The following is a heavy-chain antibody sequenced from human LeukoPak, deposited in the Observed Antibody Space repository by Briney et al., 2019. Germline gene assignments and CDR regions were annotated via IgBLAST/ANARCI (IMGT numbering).Heavy chain of an antibody. CDR3: VNLGYSD. CDR2: IKNDGSDK. D-gene: IGHD5-12*01. J-gene: IGHJ4*02. Sequence: GGSLRLSCEASGFSFSAAWMTWVRQAPGKGLEWVATIKNDGSDKYYVDSVKGRFTLSRNNAKNSVYLQMNSLRVEDTAVYYCVNLGYSDGGQGTLVTVSS. CDR1: GFSFSAAW. V-gene: IGHV3-7*01.